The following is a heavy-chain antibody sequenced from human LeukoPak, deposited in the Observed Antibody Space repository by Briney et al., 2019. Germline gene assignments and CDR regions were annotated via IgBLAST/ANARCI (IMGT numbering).Heavy chain of an antibody. CDR1: GGSVSSDNSY. J-gene: IGHJ4*02. Sequence: SETLSLTCTVSGGSVSSDNSYWNWIRQPPGKGLEWIGRIYADGSSTYNPSLRSRVTISVDSSKNQFSLRLTSMTAADTAVYYCARGYYYRVWGQGTLVTVSS. CDR2: IYADGSS. V-gene: IGHV4-61*02. D-gene: IGHD3-10*01. CDR3: ARGYYYRV.